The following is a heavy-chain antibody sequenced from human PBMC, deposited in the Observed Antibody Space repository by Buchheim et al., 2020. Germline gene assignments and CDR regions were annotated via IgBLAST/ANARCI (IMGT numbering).Heavy chain of an antibody. CDR3: ARGPGSSTYYYFY. V-gene: IGHV1-69*01. Sequence: QVQLVQSGAEVKKPGSSVKVSCKASGDSFSNYGINWVRQAPGHGPEWMGGIVPIFGTANYAQKFQSRVTITADEATSTVYMELSSLRSEDTATYYCARGPGSSTYYYFYWGQGT. CDR2: IVPIFGTA. J-gene: IGHJ4*02. CDR1: GDSFSNYG. D-gene: IGHD2-2*01.